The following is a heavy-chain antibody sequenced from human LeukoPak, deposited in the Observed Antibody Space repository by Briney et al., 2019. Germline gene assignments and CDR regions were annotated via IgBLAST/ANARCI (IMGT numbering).Heavy chain of an antibody. CDR1: GGSISSYY. CDR2: IYYSGST. D-gene: IGHD6-6*01. J-gene: IGHJ4*02. CDR3: ARVVAARPRYFDY. V-gene: IGHV4-59*01. Sequence: PTETLSLTCTVSGGSISSYYWSWIRQPPGKGLEWIGYIYYSGSTNYNPSLKSRVTISVDTSKNQFSLKLSSVTAADTAVYYCARVVAARPRYFDYWGQGTLVT.